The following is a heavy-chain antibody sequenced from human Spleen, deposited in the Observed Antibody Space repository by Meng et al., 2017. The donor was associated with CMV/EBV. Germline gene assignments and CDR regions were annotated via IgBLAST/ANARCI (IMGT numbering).Heavy chain of an antibody. CDR3: ATLTRGYGLP. V-gene: IGHV1-2*02. CDR1: GYTFTGYY. CDR2: INPNSGDT. D-gene: IGHD5-12*01. Sequence: ASVKVSCKTSGYTFTGYYIHWVRQAPGQGLEWVGWINPNSGDTDYAQKFQGRVTMTRDTSISTAHMELNRLRSDDTAVYYCATLTRGYGLPWGQGTLVTVSS. J-gene: IGHJ5*02.